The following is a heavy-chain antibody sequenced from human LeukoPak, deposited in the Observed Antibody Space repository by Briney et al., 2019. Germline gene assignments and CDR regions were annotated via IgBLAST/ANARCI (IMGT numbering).Heavy chain of an antibody. D-gene: IGHD3-22*01. CDR2: INHSGST. V-gene: IGHV4-34*01. J-gene: IGHJ4*02. CDR1: GGSFSGYY. CDR3: ARGILVDYYDSSGYSY. Sequence: PSETLSLTCAVYGGSFSGYYWSWIRQPPVKGLEWIGEINHSGSTNYNPSLKSRVTISVDTSKNQFSLKLSSVTAADTAVYYCARGILVDYYDSSGYSYWGQGTLVTVSS.